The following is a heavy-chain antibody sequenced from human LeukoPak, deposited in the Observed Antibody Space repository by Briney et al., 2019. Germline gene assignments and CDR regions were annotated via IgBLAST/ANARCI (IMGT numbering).Heavy chain of an antibody. CDR1: GGSFSGYY. V-gene: IGHV4-34*01. Sequence: SETLSLTCAVYGGSFSGYYWSWIRQPPGKGPEWIGEIHHSGSTNYNPSLKSRVTISVDTSKNQFSLKLSSVTVADTAVYHCARSVYYDFWSGYLYWYFDLWGRGTLVTVSS. CDR3: ARSVYYDFWSGYLYWYFDL. D-gene: IGHD3-3*01. CDR2: IHHSGST. J-gene: IGHJ2*01.